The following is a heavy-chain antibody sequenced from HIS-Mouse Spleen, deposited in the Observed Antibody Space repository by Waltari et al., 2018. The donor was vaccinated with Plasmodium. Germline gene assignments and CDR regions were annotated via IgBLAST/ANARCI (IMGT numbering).Heavy chain of an antibody. CDR2: INSDGSST. CDR3: ARTIAVVGTGDALDI. D-gene: IGHD6-13*01. J-gene: IGHJ3*02. Sequence: EVQLVESGGGLVQPGGSLRLSCAASGFTFSSYWLPGVRQAPGKGRVWVPRINSDGSSTRYADSVKGRFTISRDNAKNTLYLQMNSLRAEDTAVYYCARTIAVVGTGDALDIWGQGTMVTVSS. V-gene: IGHV3-74*01. CDR1: GFTFSSYW.